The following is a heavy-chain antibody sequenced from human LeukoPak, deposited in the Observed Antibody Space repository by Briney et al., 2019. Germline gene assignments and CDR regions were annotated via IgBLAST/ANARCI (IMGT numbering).Heavy chain of an antibody. V-gene: IGHV1-69*01. J-gene: IGHJ3*02. D-gene: IGHD6-13*01. CDR1: GGTFSSYA. CDR2: IIPIFGTA. Sequence: SVKVSCKASGGTFSSYAISWVRQAPGQGLEWMGGIIPIFGTANYAQKFQGRVTITADESTSTAYMELGSLRSEDTAVYYCARGGVAAAGDDAFDIWGQGTMVTVSS. CDR3: ARGGVAAAGDDAFDI.